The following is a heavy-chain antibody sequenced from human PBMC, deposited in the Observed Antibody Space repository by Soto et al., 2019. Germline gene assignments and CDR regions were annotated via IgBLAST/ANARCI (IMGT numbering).Heavy chain of an antibody. CDR1: GYIFTSYD. CDR2: MNPNSGNA. J-gene: IGHJ4*02. D-gene: IGHD5-18*01. V-gene: IGHV1-8*02. CDR3: ARSQRGHSVADS. Sequence: QVQLVQSGAEVKKPGASVKVSCKASGYIFTSYDINWVRQATGQRLEWMGWMNPNSGNAGSVQKFQGRVTMTRNTSICPAYMALSSLRSEDTTIYYSARSQRGHSVADSWGQGTLVSVSS.